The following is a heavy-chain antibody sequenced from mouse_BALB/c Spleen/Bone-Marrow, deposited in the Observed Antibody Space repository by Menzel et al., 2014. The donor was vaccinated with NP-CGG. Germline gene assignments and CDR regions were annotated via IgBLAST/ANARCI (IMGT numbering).Heavy chain of an antibody. CDR1: GFNIKDTY. V-gene: IGHV14-3*02. Sequence: EGQMPQPGAELVKPGASAKWARTASGFNIKDTYMHWVKQRPEQGLEWIGRIDPANGNTKYDPKFQGKATITADTSSNTAYLQLSSLTSACAAVYYCARLDLFAYWGQGTRVPVSA. CDR3: ARLDLFAY. CDR2: IDPANGNT. J-gene: IGHJ3*01.